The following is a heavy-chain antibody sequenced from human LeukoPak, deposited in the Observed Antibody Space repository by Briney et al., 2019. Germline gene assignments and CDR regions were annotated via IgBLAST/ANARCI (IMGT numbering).Heavy chain of an antibody. J-gene: IGHJ6*03. V-gene: IGHV1-69*05. CDR3: ARGRYYDSSGYYKSLYYYYYMDV. CDR1: GGTFSSYA. D-gene: IGHD3-22*01. Sequence: SVKVSCKASGGTFSSYAISWVRQAPGQGLEWMGRIIPIFGTANYAQKFQGRVTITTDESTSTAYMELSSLRSEDTAVYYCARGRYYDSSGYYKSLYYYYYMDVRGKGTTVTVSS. CDR2: IIPIFGTA.